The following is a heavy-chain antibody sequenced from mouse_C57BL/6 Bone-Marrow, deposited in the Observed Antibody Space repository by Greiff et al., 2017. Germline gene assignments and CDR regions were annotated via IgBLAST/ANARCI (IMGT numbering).Heavy chain of an antibody. CDR3: ARCNPYAMDY. CDR2: IYPGGGYT. CDR1: GYTFTNYW. J-gene: IGHJ4*01. D-gene: IGHD2-1*01. V-gene: IGHV1-63*01. Sequence: QLQQSGAELVRPGTSVKMSCKASGYTFTNYWIGWAKQRPGHGLEWIGDIYPGGGYTNYNEKFKGKATLTADKSSSTAYMQFSSLTSEDSAIYYCARCNPYAMDYWGQGTSVTVSS.